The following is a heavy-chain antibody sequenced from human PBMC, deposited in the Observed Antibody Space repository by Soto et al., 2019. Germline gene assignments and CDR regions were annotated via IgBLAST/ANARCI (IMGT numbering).Heavy chain of an antibody. CDR3: ARDIWWEPGVDAFHI. D-gene: IGHD1-26*01. J-gene: IGHJ3*02. Sequence: QVQLVESGGGVVQPGRSLRLSCAASGFTFNVFAMHWVRQAPGKGLEWVAAVSKDGSNTYYADSVKGRFTISRDNPKNTLYLQMNSLRLEDTAVYYCARDIWWEPGVDAFHIWGQGTMVTVSP. V-gene: IGHV3-30-3*01. CDR1: GFTFNVFA. CDR2: VSKDGSNT.